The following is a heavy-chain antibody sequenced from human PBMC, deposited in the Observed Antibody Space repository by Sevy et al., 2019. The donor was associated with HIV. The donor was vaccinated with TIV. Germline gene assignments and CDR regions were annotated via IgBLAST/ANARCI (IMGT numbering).Heavy chain of an antibody. V-gene: IGHV3-53*01. D-gene: IGHD3-3*01. CDR1: GFDVNENY. CDR3: ASERLVSAGGYYNYSFGMDV. Sequence: GGSLRLSCAASGFDVNENYMSWVRQAPGKGLEWVSIIYSGDTGGSTYYADSVKGRLTISRDNSQNTLYLQINSLRPEDTAVYYCASERLVSAGGYYNYSFGMDVWGQGTTVTVSS. CDR2: IYSGDTGGST. J-gene: IGHJ6*02.